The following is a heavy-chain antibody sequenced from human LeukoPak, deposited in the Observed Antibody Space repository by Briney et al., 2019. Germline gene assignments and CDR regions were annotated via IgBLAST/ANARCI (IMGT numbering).Heavy chain of an antibody. D-gene: IGHD6-13*01. CDR3: ATDNEGAAAGTVGGAFDI. J-gene: IGHJ3*02. Sequence: ASVKVSCKVSGYTLTELSMHWVRQAPGKGLEWMGGFDPEDGKTIYAQKFQGRVTMTEDTSTDTAYMELSSLRSEDTAVYYCATDNEGAAAGTVGGAFDIWGQGTMVTVSS. V-gene: IGHV1-24*01. CDR2: FDPEDGKT. CDR1: GYTLTELS.